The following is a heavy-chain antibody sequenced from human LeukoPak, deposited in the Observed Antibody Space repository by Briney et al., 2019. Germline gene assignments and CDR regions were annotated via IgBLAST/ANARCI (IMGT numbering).Heavy chain of an antibody. CDR3: ARGLRNYYGSGSYFEPFDY. CDR2: IIPILGIA. J-gene: IGHJ4*02. Sequence: SVKVSCKASGGTFSSYTISWVRQAPGQGLEWMGRIIPILGIANYAQKFQGRVTITADKSTSTAYMELSSLRSEDTAVYYCARGLRNYYGSGSYFEPFDYWGQGTLVTVSS. V-gene: IGHV1-69*02. CDR1: GGTFSSYT. D-gene: IGHD3-10*01.